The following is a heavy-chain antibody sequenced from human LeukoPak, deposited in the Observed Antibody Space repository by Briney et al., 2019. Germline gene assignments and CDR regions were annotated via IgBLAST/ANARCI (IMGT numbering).Heavy chain of an antibody. D-gene: IGHD1-26*01. CDR2: INWDGGST. V-gene: IGHV3-43D*03. CDR3: TKEAREDYSYYMNV. Sequence: PGGSLRLSCAASGFTFDGYAMHWVRQAPGKGLEWVSLINWDGGSTYYADSVKGRFTISRDNSKNSLYLQMNSLRAEDTALYYCTKEAREDYSYYMNVWGKGTTVTVSS. J-gene: IGHJ6*03. CDR1: GFTFDGYA.